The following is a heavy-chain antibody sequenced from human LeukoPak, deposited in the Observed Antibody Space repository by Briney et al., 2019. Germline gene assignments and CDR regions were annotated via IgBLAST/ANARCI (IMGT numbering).Heavy chain of an antibody. CDR2: IRSKAYGGTT. Sequence: GGSLRLSCTASGFTFGDYATSWVRQAPGKGLEWVGFIRSKAYGGTTEYAASVKGRFTISRDDSKSIAYLQMNSLKTEDTAVYYCIARVVPAAMGYFQHWGQGTLVTVSS. CDR3: IARVVPAAMGYFQH. D-gene: IGHD2-2*01. CDR1: GFTFGDYA. V-gene: IGHV3-49*04. J-gene: IGHJ1*01.